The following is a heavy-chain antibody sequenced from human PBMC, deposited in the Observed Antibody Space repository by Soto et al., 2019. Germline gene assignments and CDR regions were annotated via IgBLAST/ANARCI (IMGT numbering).Heavy chain of an antibody. D-gene: IGHD2-15*01. CDR3: GGLIPAASGDYYSMDV. Sequence: SETLSLTCAVYGGSFSGYYWSWIRQPPGKGLEWIGEINHSGSTNYNPSLKSRVTISVDTSKTQFSLKLSSVTAADTAVYYCGGLIPAASGDYYSMDVWGKGTTVTVSS. V-gene: IGHV4-34*01. CDR1: GGSFSGYY. J-gene: IGHJ6*03. CDR2: INHSGST.